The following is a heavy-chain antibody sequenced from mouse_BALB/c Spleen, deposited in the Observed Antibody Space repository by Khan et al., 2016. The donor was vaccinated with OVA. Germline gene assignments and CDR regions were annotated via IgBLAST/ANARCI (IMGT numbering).Heavy chain of an antibody. V-gene: IGHV1S81*02. D-gene: IGHD6-1*01. CDR2: INPSNGRT. CDR1: GYTFTSYW. Sequence: QVQLQQSGAELVKPGASVKLSCKASGYTFTSYWMHWVKQRPGQGLEWIGEINPSNGRTNYNEKFKSKATLTVDKSSSTAYMQLSIPTSEDSAVYYCARVITRDYWGQGTTLTVSS. J-gene: IGHJ2*01. CDR3: ARVITRDY.